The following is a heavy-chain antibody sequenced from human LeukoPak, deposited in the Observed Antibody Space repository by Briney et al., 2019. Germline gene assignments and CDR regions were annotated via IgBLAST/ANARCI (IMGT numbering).Heavy chain of an antibody. CDR3: AKVDDYSNDY. V-gene: IGHV3-30*18. CDR1: GFSVSSNY. J-gene: IGHJ4*02. CDR2: ISYDGSNK. Sequence: GGSLRLSCAASGFSVSSNYMTWVRQAPGKGLEWVAVISYDGSNKYYADSVKGRFTISRDNSKNTLYLQMNSLRAEDTAVYYCAKVDDYSNDYWGQGTLVTVSS. D-gene: IGHD4-11*01.